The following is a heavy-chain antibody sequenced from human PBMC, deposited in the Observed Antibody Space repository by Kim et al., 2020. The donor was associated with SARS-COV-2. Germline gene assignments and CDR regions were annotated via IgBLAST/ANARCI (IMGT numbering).Heavy chain of an antibody. CDR2: IKQDGSEK. CDR1: GFTFSSYW. D-gene: IGHD3-10*01. Sequence: GGSLRLSCAASGFTFSSYWMRWVRQAPGKGLEWVANIKQDGSEKYYVDSVKGRFTISRDNAKNSLYLQMNSLRAEDTAVYYCARWILWFGELLPGGIDYWGQGTLVTVSS. J-gene: IGHJ4*02. CDR3: ARWILWFGELLPGGIDY. V-gene: IGHV3-7*01.